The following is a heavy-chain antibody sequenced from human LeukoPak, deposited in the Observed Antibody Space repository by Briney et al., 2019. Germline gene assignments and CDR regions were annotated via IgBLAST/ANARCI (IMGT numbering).Heavy chain of an antibody. J-gene: IGHJ5*02. CDR2: INHSGST. CDR3: ARGIAP. Sequence: SETLSLTCAVYGGSFSGYYWSWIRQPPGKGLEWIGEINHSGSTNYNPSLKSRVTISVDTSKNQFSLKLSSVTAADTAVYYCARGIAPWGQEPLVTVSS. CDR1: GGSFSGYY. V-gene: IGHV4-34*01. D-gene: IGHD2/OR15-2a*01.